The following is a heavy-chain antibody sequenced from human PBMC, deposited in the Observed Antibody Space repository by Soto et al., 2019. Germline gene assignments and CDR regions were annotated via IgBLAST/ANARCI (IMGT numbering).Heavy chain of an antibody. D-gene: IGHD6-19*01. CDR2: ISSSSSTI. V-gene: IGHV3-48*01. CDR3: ARVQYPGIAVAGHDAFDI. Sequence: PGGSLRLSCAASGFTFSSYSMNWVRQAPGKGLEWVSYISSSSSTIYYADSVKGRFTISRDNAKNSLYQQMNSLRAEDRVVYYCARVQYPGIAVAGHDAFDIWGQGTMVPV. CDR1: GFTFSSYS. J-gene: IGHJ3*02.